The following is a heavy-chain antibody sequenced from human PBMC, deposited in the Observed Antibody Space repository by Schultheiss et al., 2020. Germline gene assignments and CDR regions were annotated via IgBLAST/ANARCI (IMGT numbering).Heavy chain of an antibody. D-gene: IGHD2-21*01. CDR3: ARHVNSNYYYYGMDV. CDR2: INYNGDI. V-gene: IGHV4-59*01. Sequence: SETLSLTCTVSGGSISSYYWSWIRQPPGKGLEWIGYINYNGDIKYSSSLKSRVGISADTSKNQFSLRLNSVTAADTAVYYCARHVNSNYYYYGMDVWGQGTTVTVSS. J-gene: IGHJ6*02. CDR1: GGSISSYY.